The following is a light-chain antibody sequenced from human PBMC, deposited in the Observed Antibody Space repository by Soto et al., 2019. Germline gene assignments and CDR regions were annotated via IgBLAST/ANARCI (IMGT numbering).Light chain of an antibody. CDR3: QEYNDWPPEYT. CDR2: GAS. V-gene: IGKV3-15*01. J-gene: IGKJ2*01. CDR1: QSVGSK. Sequence: EIVMTQSPATLSVSPGETATLSCRASQSVGSKLAWYQQKPGQAPRLLIYGASTRATGIPGRFSGSGSGTEFTLTISSLQSEEFAVYYCQEYNDWPPEYTFGQGTKLAIK.